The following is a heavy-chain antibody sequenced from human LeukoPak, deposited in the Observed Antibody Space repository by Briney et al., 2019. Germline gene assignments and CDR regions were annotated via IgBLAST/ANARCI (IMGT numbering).Heavy chain of an antibody. CDR3: ARGHYYGSGSYRWFDP. V-gene: IGHV3-66*01. D-gene: IGHD3-10*01. CDR2: IYAGGST. CDR1: GFTVSSNY. J-gene: IGHJ5*02. Sequence: HPGGSLRLSCAASGFTVSSNYMNWVRQAPGKGLEWVSVIYAGGSTFYADSVKDRFTISRDNSKNTLYLQMNSLRAEDTAVYYCARGHYYGSGSYRWFDPWGQGTLVTVSS.